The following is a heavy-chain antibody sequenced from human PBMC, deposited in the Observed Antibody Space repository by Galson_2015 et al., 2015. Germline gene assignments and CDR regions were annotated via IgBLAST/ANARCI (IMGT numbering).Heavy chain of an antibody. J-gene: IGHJ3*02. CDR1: GSSFTGNW. CDR3: ARLSTRGFNI. D-gene: IGHD2-2*01. Sequence: QSGAEVKKAGESLQISCKASGSSFTGNWIGWVRQRPGRGLEWMGMIFPGDSDARYTPSFKGQVTMSADKSISAAFLQWTSLRASVTAIYYCARLSTRGFNIWGQGTMVTVSS. V-gene: IGHV5-51*01. CDR2: IFPGDSDA.